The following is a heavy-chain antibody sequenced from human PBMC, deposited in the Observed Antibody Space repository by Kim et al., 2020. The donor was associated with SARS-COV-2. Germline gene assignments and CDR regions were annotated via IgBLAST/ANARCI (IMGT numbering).Heavy chain of an antibody. V-gene: IGHV3-74*01. CDR3: ASHGGGWLSDY. D-gene: IGHD6-19*01. Sequence: GESLKISCAVSGFTLNNYWMHWVRQVPGKGLEWLSRISADGINTVYADSVKGRFTISRDTAKNKVYLQMNSLRGEDTAVYYCASHGGGWLSDYWGQGTLV. CDR2: ISADGINT. CDR1: GFTLNNYW. J-gene: IGHJ4*02.